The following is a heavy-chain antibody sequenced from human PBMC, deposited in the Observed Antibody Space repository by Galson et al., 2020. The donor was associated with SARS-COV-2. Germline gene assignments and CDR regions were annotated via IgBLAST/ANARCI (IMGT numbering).Heavy chain of an antibody. CDR3: ALQYRTGWFSAFDV. J-gene: IGHJ3*01. Sequence: ASVKVSCKASGYTFTSYGISWLRQAPGQGLEWMGWISAYNGNTNYPQNFQGRVTMTTDTSTSTAYMELRSLRSDDTAVYYCALQYRTGWFSAFDVWGQGTVVTVSS. CDR2: ISAYNGNT. CDR1: GYTFTSYG. V-gene: IGHV1-18*01. D-gene: IGHD6-19*01.